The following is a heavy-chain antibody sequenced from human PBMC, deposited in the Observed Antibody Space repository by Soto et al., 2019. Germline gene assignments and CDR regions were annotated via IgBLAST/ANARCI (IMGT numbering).Heavy chain of an antibody. J-gene: IGHJ5*02. D-gene: IGHD6-19*01. CDR3: ARSAASDSSGWYQIGNWLDL. V-gene: IGHV4-59*01. Sequence: SETLSLTCTVSGGSISSYYWSWIRQPPGKGLEWIGYIYYSGSTNYNPSLKSRVTISVDTSKNQFSLKLSSVTAADTAVYYCARSAASDSSGWYQIGNWLDLWGQGTLVTVSS. CDR2: IYYSGST. CDR1: GGSISSYY.